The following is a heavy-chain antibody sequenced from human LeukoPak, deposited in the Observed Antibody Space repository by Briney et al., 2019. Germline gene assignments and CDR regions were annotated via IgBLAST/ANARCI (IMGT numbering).Heavy chain of an antibody. CDR2: ISGSGGST. D-gene: IGHD1-26*01. Sequence: GGSLRLSCAASGFTFSSDAMSWVRQAPGKGLEWVSVISGSGGSTYYADSVKGRFTISRDNSKNTLYLQMNGLRAEDAAVYYCATPGATTRGVFDYWGQGTLVTVSS. J-gene: IGHJ4*02. V-gene: IGHV3-23*01. CDR1: GFTFSSDA. CDR3: ATPGATTRGVFDY.